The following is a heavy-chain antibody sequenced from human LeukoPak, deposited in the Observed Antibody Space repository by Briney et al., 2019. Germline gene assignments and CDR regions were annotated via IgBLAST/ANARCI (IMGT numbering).Heavy chain of an antibody. J-gene: IGHJ4*02. CDR1: GVTCNSYA. V-gene: IGHV3-23*01. CDR2: ISDSGGLT. CDR3: AKGKVQQWGVPEY. D-gene: IGHD1-26*01. Sequence: GGALIRSWAASGVTCNSYAMSWVRQAPGKGLEWVADISDSGGLTHYADSVKGRFTISRDNSNNTLYLQVNSLRAEDTAVYYCAKGKVQQWGVPEYWGQGTLLTVSS.